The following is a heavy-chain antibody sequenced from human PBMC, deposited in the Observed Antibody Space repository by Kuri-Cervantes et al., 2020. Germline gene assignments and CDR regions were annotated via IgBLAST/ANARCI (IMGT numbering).Heavy chain of an antibody. D-gene: IGHD3-3*01. CDR2: IIPIFGTA. Sequence: SVKVSCKASGGTFSSYAISWMRQAPGQGLEWMGGIIPIFGTANYAQKFQGRVTITTDESTSRAYMELSSLRSEDTAMYYCARSLGVDREPYWGQGTLVTVSS. J-gene: IGHJ4*02. V-gene: IGHV1-69*05. CDR1: GGTFSSYA. CDR3: ARSLGVDREPY.